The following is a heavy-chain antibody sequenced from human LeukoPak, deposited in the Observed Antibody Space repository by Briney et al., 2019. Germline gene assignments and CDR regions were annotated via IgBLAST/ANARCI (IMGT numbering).Heavy chain of an antibody. D-gene: IGHD2-15*01. Sequence: GASVKVSCKASGYTFIGYHIHWVRQAPGQGLQWMGWMNPKNGGTKYAAKFQGRVTMTRDTSISTAYMELSSLRSDDTAVYYCAREGVAGIDYWGQGTLVTVSS. CDR1: GYTFIGYH. J-gene: IGHJ4*02. CDR2: MNPKNGGT. CDR3: AREGVAGIDY. V-gene: IGHV1-2*02.